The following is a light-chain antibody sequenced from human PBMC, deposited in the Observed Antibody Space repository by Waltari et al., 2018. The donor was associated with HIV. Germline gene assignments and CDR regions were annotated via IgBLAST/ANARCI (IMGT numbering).Light chain of an antibody. J-gene: IGLJ1*01. CDR1: SSDVGSYNL. CDR2: EVS. CDR3: CSYAGSSTSLYV. Sequence: QSALTQPASVSGSPGQSITISCTGTSSDVGSYNLVSWYQQHPGKAPKLMIYEVSTRPSGVSNRFSGSKSGNTASLTISGLQAEDEADYYCCSYAGSSTSLYVFGTGTKVTVL. V-gene: IGLV2-23*02.